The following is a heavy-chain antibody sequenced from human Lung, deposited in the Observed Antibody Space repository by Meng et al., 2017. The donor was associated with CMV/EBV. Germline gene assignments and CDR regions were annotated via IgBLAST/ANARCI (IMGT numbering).Heavy chain of an antibody. V-gene: IGHV1-2*02. CDR3: ARGPFYYYGIDV. Sequence: SVXVSXNASGYTFTGYYIHWVRQAPGQGLEWMGWITPNSGGTNYAQKFQGRVTMTRDTSISTAYTELSRLRSDDTAVYYCARGPFYYYGIDVWGQGTPVTISS. D-gene: IGHD3-10*01. CDR1: GYTFTGYY. J-gene: IGHJ6*02. CDR2: ITPNSGGT.